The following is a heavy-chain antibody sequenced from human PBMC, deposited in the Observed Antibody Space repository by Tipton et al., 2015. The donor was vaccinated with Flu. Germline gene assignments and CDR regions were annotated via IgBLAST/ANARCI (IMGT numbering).Heavy chain of an antibody. CDR1: GGSVTSGYYY. CDR2: LYTSGST. Sequence: TLSLTCSVSGGSVTSGYYYWSWIRQPAGKGLEWIGRLYTSGSTKYNPSLNGRVTISLDTSKNHFSLKLTSVTAADTAVYYCARSGWDVRGMNWLDPWGHGTLVTVSS. D-gene: IGHD1-26*01. J-gene: IGHJ5*02. V-gene: IGHV4-61*02. CDR3: ARSGWDVRGMNWLDP.